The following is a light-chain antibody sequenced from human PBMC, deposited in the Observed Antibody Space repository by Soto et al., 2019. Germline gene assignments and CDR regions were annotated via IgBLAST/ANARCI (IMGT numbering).Light chain of an antibody. J-gene: IGLJ3*02. CDR1: TNDVGGYNY. V-gene: IGLV2-14*03. Sequence: QSALTPPASVSGSPGQSITLSCSGTTNDVGGYNYVSWYQQHPGKAPKLLIYGVTDRPSGVSSRFSGSKSGNAASLTISGLQAEDEGDYYCSSYTSSYTWIFGGGTKLT. CDR2: GVT. CDR3: SSYTSSYTWI.